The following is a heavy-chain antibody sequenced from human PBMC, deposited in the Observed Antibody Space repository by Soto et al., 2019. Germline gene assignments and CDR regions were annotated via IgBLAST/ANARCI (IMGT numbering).Heavy chain of an antibody. J-gene: IGHJ3*02. CDR2: ISSVSTYT. CDR3: ARGWGSGYGNQHRDAFHI. D-gene: IGHD5-12*01. CDR1: GFTFNDYY. Sequence: QVQLVESGGGLVKPGGSLRLSCAASGFTFNDYYMSWIRQAPGKGLEWVSYISSVSTYTNYAYSVKGRFTISRDNAKKAQYLHMNSRGAEATDVYYCARGWGSGYGNQHRDAFHIWGQGTLVTVSS. V-gene: IGHV3-11*05.